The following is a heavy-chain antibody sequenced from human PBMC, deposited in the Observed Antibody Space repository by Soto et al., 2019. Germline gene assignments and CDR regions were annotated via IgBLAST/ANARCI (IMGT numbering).Heavy chain of an antibody. D-gene: IGHD3-16*01. J-gene: IGHJ6*02. CDR3: AREGAASYSYYYGTDV. CDR1: GGSISSGDAY. Sequence: QVQLQESGPGLVKPSQTLSLTCTVSGGSISSGDAYWSWIRQSPGKGLEWIGYIYYRGRAFYNTSLESRASISVDTSKNQFSLKLNSVTAADTAVYYWAREGAASYSYYYGTDVWGQGATVTVSS. CDR2: IYYRGRA. V-gene: IGHV4-30-4*01.